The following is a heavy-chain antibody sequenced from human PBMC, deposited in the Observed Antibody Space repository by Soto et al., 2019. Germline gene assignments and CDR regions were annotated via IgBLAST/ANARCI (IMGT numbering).Heavy chain of an antibody. CDR3: TTDYCTSTPCYLNY. D-gene: IGHD2-2*01. CDR1: GLTFSHFW. J-gene: IGHJ4*02. Sequence: GGSLRLSCSASGLTFSHFWMNWVRQAPGKGLEWVGRIKSKTVGGTTDYAAPMEGRFTISRDDSKNTLYLQMNSLKTEDTAVYYCTTDYCTSTPCYLNYLGRGILVTVSS. CDR2: IKSKTVGGTT. V-gene: IGHV3-15*07.